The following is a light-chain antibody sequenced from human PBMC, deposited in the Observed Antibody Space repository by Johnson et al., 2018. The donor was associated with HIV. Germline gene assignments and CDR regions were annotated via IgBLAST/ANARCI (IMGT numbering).Light chain of an antibody. V-gene: IGLV1-51*01. CDR1: SSNIGNNY. CDR2: DNN. CDR3: GTWDSSLSAHYV. J-gene: IGLJ1*01. Sequence: VLTQPPSVSAAPGQKVTISCSGSSSNIGNNYVSWYQQLPGTAPKLLIYDNNKRPSGIPDRFSASKSGTSATLAITGLQTGDEADYYCGTWDSSLSAHYVFGTGTKVTVL.